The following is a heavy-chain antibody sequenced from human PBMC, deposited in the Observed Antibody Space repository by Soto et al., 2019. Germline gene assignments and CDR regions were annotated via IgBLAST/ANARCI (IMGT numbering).Heavy chain of an antibody. CDR2: IDHDGPT. CDR3: VRDSHGDY. Sequence: EVQLVESGGGLVQPGGSLRLSCAGSGFTFSNYWMHWVRQAPGKGLEWVSRIDHDGPTDYADSVRGRFTIATDNAENTLYLQRTGLRLEATAVYYCVRDSHGDYWGQGTLVTVSS. J-gene: IGHJ4*02. V-gene: IGHV3-74*01. CDR1: GFTFSNYW.